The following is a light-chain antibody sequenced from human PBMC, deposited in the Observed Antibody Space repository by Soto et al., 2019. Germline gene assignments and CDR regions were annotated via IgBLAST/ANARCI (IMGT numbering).Light chain of an antibody. J-gene: IGKJ1*01. V-gene: IGKV3-20*01. CDR2: GAS. Sequence: VLTQSPGTLSLSPGERAALSCRAIQSVGSSYLAWYQQKPGQAPRLLIYGASSRATGIPDRFSGSGSGTDFTLTISRLEPEDLAVYYCQQYGSSPPWTFGQGTKVDIK. CDR3: QQYGSSPPWT. CDR1: QSVGSSY.